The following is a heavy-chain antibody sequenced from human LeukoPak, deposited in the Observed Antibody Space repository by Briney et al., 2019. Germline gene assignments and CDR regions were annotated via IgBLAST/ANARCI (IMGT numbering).Heavy chain of an antibody. CDR3: ASLGGDPFDY. V-gene: IGHV3-30*04. D-gene: IGHD3-16*01. Sequence: PGGSLRLSCAASGFTFSSYAMHWVRQAPGKGLEWVAVISYDGSNKYYADSVKGRFTISRDNSKNTLYLQMNSLRAEDTAVYYCASLGGDPFDYWGQGTLVTVSS. J-gene: IGHJ4*02. CDR1: GFTFSSYA. CDR2: ISYDGSNK.